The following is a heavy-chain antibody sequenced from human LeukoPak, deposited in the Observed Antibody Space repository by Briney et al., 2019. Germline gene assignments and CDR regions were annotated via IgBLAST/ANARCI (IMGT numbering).Heavy chain of an antibody. D-gene: IGHD3-10*01. J-gene: IGHJ6*02. CDR2: TSYDGSNK. CDR3: AKDMYGSGSLDV. CDR1: GFTFSSYG. Sequence: PGGSLRLSCAASGFTFSSYGMHWVRQAPGKGLEWVAVTSYDGSNKYYADSVKGRFTISRDNSKNTLYLQMNSLRAEDTAVYYCAKDMYGSGSLDVWGQGTTVTVSS. V-gene: IGHV3-30*18.